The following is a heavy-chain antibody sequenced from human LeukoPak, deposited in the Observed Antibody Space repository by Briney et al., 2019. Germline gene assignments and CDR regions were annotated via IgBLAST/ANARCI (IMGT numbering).Heavy chain of an antibody. CDR2: IYYSGST. V-gene: IGHV4-31*03. CDR3: AREGHLRGFGY. CDR1: GGSVSSGGYY. Sequence: PSETLSLTCTVSGGSVSSGGYYWSWIRQHPGKGLEWIGYIYYSGSTYYNPSLKSRVTISVDTSKNQFSLKLSSVTAADTAVYYCAREGHLRGFGYWGQGTLVTVSS. D-gene: IGHD3-10*01. J-gene: IGHJ4*02.